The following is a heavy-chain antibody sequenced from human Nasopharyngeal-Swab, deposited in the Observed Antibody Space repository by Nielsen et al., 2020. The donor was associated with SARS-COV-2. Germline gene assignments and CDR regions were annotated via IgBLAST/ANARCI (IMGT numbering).Heavy chain of an antibody. Sequence: GGSLRLSCKGSGYSFTSYWISWVRQMPGKGLEWMGRIDPSDSYTNYSPSFQGHVTISADKSISTAYLQWSSLKASDTAMYYCARAGLPDTYYYYYYGMDVWGQGTTVTVSS. CDR2: IDPSDSYT. CDR3: ARAGLPDTYYYYYYGMDV. J-gene: IGHJ6*02. V-gene: IGHV5-10-1*01. D-gene: IGHD2/OR15-2a*01. CDR1: GYSFTSYW.